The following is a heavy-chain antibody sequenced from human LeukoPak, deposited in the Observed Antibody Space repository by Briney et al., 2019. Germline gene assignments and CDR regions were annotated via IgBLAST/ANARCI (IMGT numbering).Heavy chain of an antibody. CDR1: GGSISSYY. J-gene: IGHJ3*02. Sequence: SETLSLTCTVSGGSISSYYWSWIRQPPGRGLEWIGYIYYSGSTNYNPSLKSRVAISVDTSKNQFSLKLSSVTAADTAVYYCAREMYYDFWSGYLNAFDIWGQGTMVTVSS. CDR2: IYYSGST. V-gene: IGHV4-59*01. D-gene: IGHD3-3*01. CDR3: AREMYYDFWSGYLNAFDI.